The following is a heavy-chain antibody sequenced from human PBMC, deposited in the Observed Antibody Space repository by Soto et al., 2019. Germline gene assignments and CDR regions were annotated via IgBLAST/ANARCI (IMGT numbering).Heavy chain of an antibody. V-gene: IGHV3-73*01. Sequence: EVQLVESGGGLVQPGGSLKLSCAASGFTLSGSTMHWVRQASGKGLEWVGRIRSKPSSSATAYAASVRGRFTISRDDSKNTAYLQMNGLRVEDTAVYYRTSGYCSGGSCSRSDYWGQGTLVTVSS. CDR1: GFTLSGST. CDR2: IRSKPSSSAT. J-gene: IGHJ4*02. CDR3: TSGYCSGGSCSRSDY. D-gene: IGHD2-15*01.